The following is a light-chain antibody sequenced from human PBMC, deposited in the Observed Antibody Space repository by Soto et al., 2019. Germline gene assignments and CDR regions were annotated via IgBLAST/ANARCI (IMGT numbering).Light chain of an antibody. J-gene: IGKJ4*01. CDR3: QQYNTCPLT. Sequence: DIQMTQSPSTLSASVGDRVTITCRASQSISTRLAWYQQKAGKAPKLLIYKASSLEGGVPSRFSGSGSGTEFNITISSLQPDDFATYYCQQYNTCPLTFGGGTTVDIK. CDR2: KAS. CDR1: QSISTR. V-gene: IGKV1-5*03.